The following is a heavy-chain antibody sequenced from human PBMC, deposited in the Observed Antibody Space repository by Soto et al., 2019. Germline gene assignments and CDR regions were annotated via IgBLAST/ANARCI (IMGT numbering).Heavy chain of an antibody. J-gene: IGHJ4*02. CDR3: ARDIFGDYEAGIDY. Sequence: SGGSLRLSCAASGFTFSSYTMNWVRQAPGKGLEWVSSISSSSSYIYYADSVKGRFTLSRDNAKNSLYLQMNSLRAEDTALYYCARDIFGDYEAGIDYWGQGTLVTVSS. CDR1: GFTFSSYT. CDR2: ISSSSSYI. D-gene: IGHD4-17*01. V-gene: IGHV3-21*01.